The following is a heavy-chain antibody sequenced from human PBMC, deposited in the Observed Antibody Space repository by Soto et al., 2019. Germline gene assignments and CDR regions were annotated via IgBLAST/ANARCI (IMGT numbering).Heavy chain of an antibody. CDR1: GFTVSSNY. CDR2: IYSGGST. Sequence: EVQLVESGGGLIQPGGSLRLSCAASGFTVSSNYMSWVRQAPGKGLEWVSVIYSGGSTYYADSVKGRFTISRDNSKNTLYLQMNSLRAEDTAVYYCAREGPNVVAGAYYYYYGMDVWGQGTTVTVSS. J-gene: IGHJ6*02. V-gene: IGHV3-53*01. D-gene: IGHD2-15*01. CDR3: AREGPNVVAGAYYYYYGMDV.